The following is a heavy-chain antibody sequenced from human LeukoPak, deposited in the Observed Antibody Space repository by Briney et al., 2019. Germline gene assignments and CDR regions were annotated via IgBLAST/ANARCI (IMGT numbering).Heavy chain of an antibody. D-gene: IGHD6-19*01. CDR2: IYSGGST. J-gene: IGHJ4*02. V-gene: IGHV3-53*01. CDR1: GFTVSSNY. CDR3: AREGTSSGWYPFDY. Sequence: PGGSLRRSCAAYGFTVSSNYMSWVRQAPGKGLEWVTVIYSGGSTYYADSVKGRFTISRDNSKNTLFLQMNSLRAEDTAVYYCAREGTSSGWYPFDYWGQGTLVTVSS.